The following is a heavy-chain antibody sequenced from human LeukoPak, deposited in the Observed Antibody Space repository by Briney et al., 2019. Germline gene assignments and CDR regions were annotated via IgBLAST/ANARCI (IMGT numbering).Heavy chain of an antibody. D-gene: IGHD3-3*01. Sequence: SETLSLTCTVSGDSITSYFWSWIRQPPGKGLEWVGYIYYSGSTNYNPSLKSRVTISVDASKNQFSLKLSSVTAADTAVYYCARAAYSYYDFWSGYFWYFDLWGRGTLVTVSS. CDR2: IYYSGST. J-gene: IGHJ2*01. V-gene: IGHV4-59*01. CDR1: GDSITSYF. CDR3: ARAAYSYYDFWSGYFWYFDL.